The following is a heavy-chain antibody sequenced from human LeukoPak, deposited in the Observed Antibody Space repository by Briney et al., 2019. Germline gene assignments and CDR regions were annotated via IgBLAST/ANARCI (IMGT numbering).Heavy chain of an antibody. CDR3: ARHERGSSDWFDP. J-gene: IGHJ5*02. CDR1: GGSISSSTYY. Sequence: SETLSLTCTVSGGSISSSTYYWGWIRQPRGKGLEWIGSIYYSGNASYNPSLKSRITLSVDTSKNQFSLRVSSVTAADTALYYCARHERGSSDWFDPWGQGTLVTVSS. D-gene: IGHD6-6*01. CDR2: IYYSGNA. V-gene: IGHV4-39*01.